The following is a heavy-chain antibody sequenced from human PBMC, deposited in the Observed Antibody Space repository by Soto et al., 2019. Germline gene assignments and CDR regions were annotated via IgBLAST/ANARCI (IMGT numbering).Heavy chain of an antibody. J-gene: IGHJ4*02. V-gene: IGHV1-3*01. CDR2: INAGNGNT. CDR3: ARGRWTKTTADYYIDY. Sequence: GASVKVSCKASGYTFSGYALHWVRQAPGQRLEWMGWINAGNGNTKYSQKFQGRVTITRDTSASTAYMELSSLRSEDTAVYYCARGRWTKTTADYYIDYWGQGTLVTVSS. CDR1: GYTFSGYA. D-gene: IGHD1-1*01.